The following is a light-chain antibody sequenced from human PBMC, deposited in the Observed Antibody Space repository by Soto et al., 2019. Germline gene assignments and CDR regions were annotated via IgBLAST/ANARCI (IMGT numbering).Light chain of an antibody. Sequence: IVITQSPATLSVSPGERATLSCRASQSVSSNLAWYQQKPGQAPRLLIYGASTRATGIPARFSGSGSGTEFTLTISSLQSEDFAVYYCQQYNSWPLTFGGGTKVDI. CDR2: GAS. V-gene: IGKV3-15*01. J-gene: IGKJ4*01. CDR3: QQYNSWPLT. CDR1: QSVSSN.